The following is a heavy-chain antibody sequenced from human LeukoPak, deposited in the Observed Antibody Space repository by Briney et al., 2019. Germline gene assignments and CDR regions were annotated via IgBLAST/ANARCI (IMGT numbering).Heavy chain of an antibody. V-gene: IGHV3-30*04. CDR3: ARGPTVTIMYYFDY. CDR1: GFTFSSYA. CDR2: ISYDGSNK. J-gene: IGHJ4*02. D-gene: IGHD4-17*01. Sequence: GGSLRLSCAASGFTFSSYAMHWVRQAPGKGLEWVAVISYDGSNKYYADSVKGRFTISRDNSKNTLYLQMNSLRAEDTAVYYCARGPTVTIMYYFDYWGQGTLVTVSS.